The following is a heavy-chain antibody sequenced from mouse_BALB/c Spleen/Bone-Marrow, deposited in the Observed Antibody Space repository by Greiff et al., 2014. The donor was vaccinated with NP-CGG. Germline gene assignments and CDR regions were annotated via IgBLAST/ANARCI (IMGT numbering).Heavy chain of an antibody. V-gene: IGHV14-3*02. CDR2: IDPANGNT. Sequence: EVHLVESGAELVKPGASVTLSCTASGFNIKDTYMHWVKQRPEQGLEWIGRIDPANGNTKYDPKFQGKATITADTSSNPAYLQLSSLTAEYTAVYYCARYYYGSSYFDYWGQGTTLTVSS. D-gene: IGHD1-1*01. CDR3: ARYYYGSSYFDY. CDR1: GFNIKDTY. J-gene: IGHJ2*01.